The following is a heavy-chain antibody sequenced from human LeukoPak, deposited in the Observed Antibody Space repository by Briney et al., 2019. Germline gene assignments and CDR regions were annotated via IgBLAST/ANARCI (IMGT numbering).Heavy chain of an antibody. CDR3: ARHRYYYDSSGYSGAFDI. CDR1: GYSFTSYW. CDR2: IYPGDSDT. D-gene: IGHD3-22*01. J-gene: IGHJ3*02. V-gene: IGHV5-51*01. Sequence: GESLKISCKGSGYSFTSYWIGWVRQMPGKGLEWMGIIYPGDSDTRYSPSFQGQVTISADKSISTAYLQWSSLKASDTAMYYCARHRYYYDSSGYSGAFDIWGQGTMVTVSS.